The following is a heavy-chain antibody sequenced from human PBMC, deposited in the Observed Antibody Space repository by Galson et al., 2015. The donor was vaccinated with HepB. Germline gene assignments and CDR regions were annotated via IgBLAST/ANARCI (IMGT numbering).Heavy chain of an antibody. Sequence: SVKVSCKASGYTFTGYYMHWVRQAPGQGLEWMGWINPNSGGTNYAQKFQGRVTMTRDTSISTAYMELSRLRSDDTAVYYCARSAIRDDYYYYYMDVWGKGTTVTVSS. CDR2: INPNSGGT. J-gene: IGHJ6*03. CDR3: ARSAIRDDYYYYYMDV. CDR1: GYTFTGYY. D-gene: IGHD3-10*01. V-gene: IGHV1-2*02.